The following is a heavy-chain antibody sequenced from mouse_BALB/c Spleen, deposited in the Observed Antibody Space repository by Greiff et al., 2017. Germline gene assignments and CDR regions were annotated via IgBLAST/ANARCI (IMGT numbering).Heavy chain of an antibody. J-gene: IGHJ4*01. CDR2: ISYDGSN. CDR1: GYSITSGYY. V-gene: IGHV3-6*02. Sequence: EVKLVESGPGLVKPSQSLSLTCSVTGYSITSGYYWNWIRQFPGNKLEWMGYISYDGSNNYNPSLKNRISITRDTSKNQFFLKLNSVTTEDTATYYCATGNYRDAMDYWGQGTSVTVSS. CDR3: ATGNYRDAMDY. D-gene: IGHD2-1*01.